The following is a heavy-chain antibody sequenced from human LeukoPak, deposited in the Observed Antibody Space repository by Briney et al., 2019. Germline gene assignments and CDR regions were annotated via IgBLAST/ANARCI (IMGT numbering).Heavy chain of an antibody. CDR1: GGSISSSSYY. D-gene: IGHD3-10*01. V-gene: IGHV4-39*07. CDR2: IYHSGST. J-gene: IGHJ5*02. CDR3: ARAAQLWFGELYRFDP. Sequence: SETLSLTCTVSGGSISSSSYYWGWIRQPPGKGLEWIGSIYHSGSTYYNPSLKSRVTISVDTSKNQFSLKLSSVTAADTAVYYCARAAQLWFGELYRFDPWGQGTLVTVSS.